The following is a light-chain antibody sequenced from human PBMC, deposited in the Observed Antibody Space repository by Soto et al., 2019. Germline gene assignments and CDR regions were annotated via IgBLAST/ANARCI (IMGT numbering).Light chain of an antibody. Sequence: EIVMTQSPATLSVSPGERATLSCRASQSVGSDLAWYQQKPGKAPRLLIYGASSRATGIPDRFSGSGSGTDFTLTISRLEPEDFAVYYCQQYGSSPKTFGQGTRWIS. V-gene: IGKV3-20*01. CDR3: QQYGSSPKT. J-gene: IGKJ1*01. CDR2: GAS. CDR1: QSVGSD.